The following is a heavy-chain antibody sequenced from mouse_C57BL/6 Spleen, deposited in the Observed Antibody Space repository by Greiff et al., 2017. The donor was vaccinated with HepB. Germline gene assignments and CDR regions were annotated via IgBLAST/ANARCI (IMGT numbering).Heavy chain of an antibody. CDR3: AFYCYGSYYLDY. CDR1: GYTFTSYW. CDR2: IDPSDSYT. D-gene: IGHD1-1*01. Sequence: QVQLQQPGAELVKPGASVKLSCKASGYTFTSYWMQWVKQRPGQGLEWIGEIDPSDSYTTYNQKFKGKAILTVDTSSSTAYMHLSSLPSEDSAVYYCAFYCYGSYYLDYWGQGTTLTVSS. V-gene: IGHV1-50*01. J-gene: IGHJ2*01.